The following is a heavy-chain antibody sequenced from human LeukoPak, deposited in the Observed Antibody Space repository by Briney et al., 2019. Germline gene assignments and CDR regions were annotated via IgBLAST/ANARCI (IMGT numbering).Heavy chain of an antibody. CDR2: ISGSGGST. D-gene: IGHD5-12*01. CDR3: ARGGYDYTDY. Sequence: GGSLRLSCAASGFTFSSYAMSWVRQAPGKGLEWVSAISGSGGSTYYADSAKGRFTISRDNAKNSLYLQMNSLRAEDTAVYYCARGGYDYTDYWGQGTLVTVSS. CDR1: GFTFSSYA. J-gene: IGHJ4*02. V-gene: IGHV3-23*01.